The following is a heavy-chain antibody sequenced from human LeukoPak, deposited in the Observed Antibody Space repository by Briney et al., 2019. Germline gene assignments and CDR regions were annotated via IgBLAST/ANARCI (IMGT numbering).Heavy chain of an antibody. J-gene: IGHJ3*02. Sequence: PGGSLRLSCAASGFTFSSYWMSWVRQAPGKGLEWVSGINWNGGSTGYADSVKGRFTISRDNAKNSLYLQMNSLRAEDTALYYCAREEGRRYYYDSSGWEVDIWGQGTLVTVSS. CDR2: INWNGGST. D-gene: IGHD3-22*01. CDR1: GFTFSSYW. V-gene: IGHV3-20*04. CDR3: AREEGRRYYYDSSGWEVDI.